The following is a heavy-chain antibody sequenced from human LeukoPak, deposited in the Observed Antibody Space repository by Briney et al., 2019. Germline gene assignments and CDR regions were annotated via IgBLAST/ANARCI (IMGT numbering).Heavy chain of an antibody. Sequence: GGSLRLSCAASGFTFSSYEMNWVRQAPGTGLEWVSYISSSGSTIYYADSVKGRFTISRDNAKNSLYLQMNSLRAEDTAVYYCAREVPAIAVFDYWGQGTLVTVSS. V-gene: IGHV3-48*03. D-gene: IGHD6-19*01. CDR1: GFTFSSYE. CDR2: ISSSGSTI. CDR3: AREVPAIAVFDY. J-gene: IGHJ4*02.